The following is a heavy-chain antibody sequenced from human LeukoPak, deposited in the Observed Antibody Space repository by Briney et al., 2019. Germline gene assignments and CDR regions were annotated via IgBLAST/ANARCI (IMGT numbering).Heavy chain of an antibody. V-gene: IGHV3-15*01. CDR1: GFTFSNAW. D-gene: IGHD6-13*01. Sequence: GGSLRLSCAASGFTFSNAWMSWVRQAPGKGLEWVGRIKSKTDGGTTDYAAPVKGRFTISRDDSKNTLYLQMSSLKTEDTAVYYCTTLAAAGRRVEDYWGQGTLVTVSS. CDR2: IKSKTDGGTT. J-gene: IGHJ4*02. CDR3: TTLAAAGRRVEDY.